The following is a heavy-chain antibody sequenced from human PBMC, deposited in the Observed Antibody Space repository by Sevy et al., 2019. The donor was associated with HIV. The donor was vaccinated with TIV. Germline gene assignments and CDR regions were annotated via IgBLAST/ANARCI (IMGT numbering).Heavy chain of an antibody. CDR3: ARDSRGYSGYDDYYYCYGMDV. V-gene: IGHV4-4*07. Sequence: SETLSLTCTVSGGSISSYYWSWIRQPAGKGLEWIGRIYTSGSTNYNPSLKSRVTMSVDTSKNQFSLKLSSVTAADTAVYYCARDSRGYSGYDDYYYCYGMDVWGQGTTVTVSS. CDR2: IYTSGST. J-gene: IGHJ6*02. D-gene: IGHD5-12*01. CDR1: GGSISSYY.